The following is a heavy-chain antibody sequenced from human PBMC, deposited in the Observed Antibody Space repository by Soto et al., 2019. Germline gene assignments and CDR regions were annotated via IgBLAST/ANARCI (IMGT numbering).Heavy chain of an antibody. CDR3: ARSDNYVPFDH. Sequence: QVQLQESGRGLVKPSQTLSLTCTVSGGSISSGDYYWSWIRQPPGKGLEWIGYIYYSGFTYYNPSLNSRLTMSVDTSKNQFSLKLSSVIAADTAVYYCARSDNYVPFDHWGQGTLVTVSS. CDR2: IYYSGFT. V-gene: IGHV4-30-4*01. D-gene: IGHD4-4*01. J-gene: IGHJ4*02. CDR1: GGSISSGDYY.